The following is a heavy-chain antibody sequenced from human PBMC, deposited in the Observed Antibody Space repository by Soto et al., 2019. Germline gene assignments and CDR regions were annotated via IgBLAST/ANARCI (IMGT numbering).Heavy chain of an antibody. J-gene: IGHJ3*02. Sequence: PSETLSLTCTVSGGSISSYYWSWIRQPPGKGLEWIGYIYCSGSTNYNPSLKSRVTISVDTSKNQFSLELSSVTAADTAVYYCARLALYGSLAFDIWGQGTMVTVSS. V-gene: IGHV4-59*01. CDR3: ARLALYGSLAFDI. CDR2: IYCSGST. D-gene: IGHD4-17*01. CDR1: GGSISSYY.